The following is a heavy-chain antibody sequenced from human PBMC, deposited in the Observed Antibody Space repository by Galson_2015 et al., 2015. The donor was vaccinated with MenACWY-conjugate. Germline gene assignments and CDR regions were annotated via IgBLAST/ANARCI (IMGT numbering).Heavy chain of an antibody. CDR3: ARDGSSWYYYYYGMDV. D-gene: IGHD6-13*01. Sequence: LRLSCAASGFTFSSYWMSWVRQAPGKGLEWVANIKQDGSEKYYVDSVKGRFTISRDNAKNSLYLQMNSLRAEDTAVYYCARDGSSWYYYYYGMDVWGQGTTVTVSS. CDR1: GFTFSSYW. J-gene: IGHJ6*02. CDR2: IKQDGSEK. V-gene: IGHV3-7*03.